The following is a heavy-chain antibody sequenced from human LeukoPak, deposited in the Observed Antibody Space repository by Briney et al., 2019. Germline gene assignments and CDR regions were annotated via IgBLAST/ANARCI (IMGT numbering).Heavy chain of an antibody. D-gene: IGHD1-14*01. CDR2: IIPIFGSA. J-gene: IGHJ5*01. Sequence: GASVKVSCKASGGTFSTYAIVWVRQAPAQGLEWMGGIIPIFGSANYAQKFQGRVTITTDESTSTAYMELSSLRSEDTAVYYCARVFRRWFDSWGQGTLVTVSS. V-gene: IGHV1-69*05. CDR1: GGTFSTYA. CDR3: ARVFRRWFDS.